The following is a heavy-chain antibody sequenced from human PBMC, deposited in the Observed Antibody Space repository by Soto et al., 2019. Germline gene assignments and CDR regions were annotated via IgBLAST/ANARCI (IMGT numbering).Heavy chain of an antibody. J-gene: IGHJ4*02. CDR3: ARDRVGSWGDYATCFDY. Sequence: QVQLVQSGAEVKKPGSSVKVSCKASGGTFSSYAISWVRQAPGQGLEWMGGIIPIFGTANYAQKFQGRVTITADESTSTDYMELSSLRSEDTAVYYCARDRVGSWGDYATCFDYWGQGTLVTVSS. CDR2: IIPIFGTA. CDR1: GGTFSSYA. V-gene: IGHV1-69*01. D-gene: IGHD4-17*01.